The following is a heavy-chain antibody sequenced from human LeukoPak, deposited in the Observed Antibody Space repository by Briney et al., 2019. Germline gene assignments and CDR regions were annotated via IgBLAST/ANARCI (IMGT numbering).Heavy chain of an antibody. V-gene: IGHV1-18*01. CDR2: ISAYNGNT. J-gene: IGHJ4*02. Sequence: GASVKVSCKASGYTFTSYGISWVRQAPGQGLEWMGWISAYNGNTNYAQKLQGRVTMTTDTSTSTAYMELRSPRSDDTAVYYCARSSGSFGVVPFDYWGQGTLVTVSS. D-gene: IGHD3-3*02. CDR3: ARSSGSFGVVPFDY. CDR1: GYTFTSYG.